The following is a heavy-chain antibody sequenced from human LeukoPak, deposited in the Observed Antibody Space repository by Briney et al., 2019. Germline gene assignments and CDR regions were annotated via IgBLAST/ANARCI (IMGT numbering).Heavy chain of an antibody. CDR1: GFTFSSYA. CDR2: ISYDGSNK. V-gene: IGHV3-30-3*01. Sequence: GGSLRLSCAASGFTFSSYAMHWVHQAPGKGLEWVAVISYDGSNKYYADSVKGRFTISRDNSKNTLYLQMNSLRAEDTAVYYCARAMKRDRRQSIAVAGPYWYGAFDIWGQGTMVTVSS. J-gene: IGHJ3*02. CDR3: ARAMKRDRRQSIAVAGPYWYGAFDI. D-gene: IGHD6-19*01.